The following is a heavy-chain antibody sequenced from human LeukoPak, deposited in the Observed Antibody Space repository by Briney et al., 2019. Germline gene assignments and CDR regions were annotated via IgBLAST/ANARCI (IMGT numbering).Heavy chain of an antibody. CDR2: ISSGSSPI. J-gene: IGHJ6*02. CDR3: ARGQSGAARRLGSYYYYGMDV. CDR1: GFTFSSYR. D-gene: IGHD6-6*01. V-gene: IGHV3-48*02. Sequence: GGSLRLSCAASGFTFSSYRMNWVRQAPGKGLEWVSYISSGSSPIYYADSVKGRFTISRDNARNSLYLQMNSLRDEDTAVYYCARGQSGAARRLGSYYYYGMDVWGQGTTVTVSS.